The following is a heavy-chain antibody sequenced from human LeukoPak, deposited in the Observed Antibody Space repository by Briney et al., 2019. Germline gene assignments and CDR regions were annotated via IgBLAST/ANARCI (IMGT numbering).Heavy chain of an antibody. CDR3: AKGYYASGSYGWFDY. D-gene: IGHD3-10*01. Sequence: GGSLRLSCAAPGFTFSSSAMTWVRQAPGKGLEWVSSISGSGDRTYYADSVKGRFTISRDNSKNSLFLQMNSLRAEDTAVYYCAKGYYASGSYGWFDYWGQGTLVTVSS. CDR1: GFTFSSSA. V-gene: IGHV3-23*01. CDR2: ISGSGDRT. J-gene: IGHJ4*02.